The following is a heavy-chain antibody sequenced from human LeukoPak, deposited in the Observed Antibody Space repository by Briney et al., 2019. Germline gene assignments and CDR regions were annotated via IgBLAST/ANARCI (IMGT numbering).Heavy chain of an antibody. CDR2: IKRKSDGGTT. CDR3: TIEWAGGSSGNDY. J-gene: IGHJ4*02. CDR1: GFTFNNAW. Sequence: PGGSLRLSCAASGFTFNNAWMNWVRQAPGKGLEWVGHIKRKSDGGTTEYPALVKGRFTISRDDPENTLYLQMNSLTAEDTAISYCTIEWAGGSSGNDYWGQGTLVTVSS. V-gene: IGHV3-15*01. D-gene: IGHD2-8*02.